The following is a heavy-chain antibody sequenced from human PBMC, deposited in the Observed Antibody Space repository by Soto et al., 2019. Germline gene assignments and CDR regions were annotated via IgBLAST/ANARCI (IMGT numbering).Heavy chain of an antibody. J-gene: IGHJ4*01. CDR1: SGSISSGGYY. CDR3: ARGVLH. CDR2: ISSSGST. Sequence: QVQLQESGPGLVQPSQTLSLTCTVSSGSISSGGYYWSWIRQHPGTGLVWIGHISSSGSTYDRPSLKSRVTISVDTSRNQLSLIVNSVTAADTAVYYCARGVLHWGQGTLVTVSS. V-gene: IGHV4-31*03.